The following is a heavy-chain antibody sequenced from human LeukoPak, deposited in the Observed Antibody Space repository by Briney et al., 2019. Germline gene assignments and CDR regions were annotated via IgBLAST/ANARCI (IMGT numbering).Heavy chain of an antibody. CDR3: ASERTDSSGYYYFDY. D-gene: IGHD3-22*01. CDR2: IIPILGIA. Sequence: GASVKVSCKASGGTFSSYAISWVRQAPGQGLEWMGRIIPILGIANYAQKFQGRVTITADKSTSTAYIELSSLRSEDTAVYYCASERTDSSGYYYFDYWGQGTLVTVSS. CDR1: GGTFSSYA. J-gene: IGHJ4*02. V-gene: IGHV1-69*04.